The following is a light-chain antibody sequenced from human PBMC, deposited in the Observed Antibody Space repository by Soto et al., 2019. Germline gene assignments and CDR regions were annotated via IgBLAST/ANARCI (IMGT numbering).Light chain of an antibody. CDR1: QSVSGN. V-gene: IGKV3-15*01. J-gene: IGKJ4*01. CDR3: QQRRVWPLT. CDR2: AAS. Sequence: EIVMTQSPATLSVSPGERATLSCRASQSVSGNLAWYQQKPGQAPRLLIYAASTRATGIPARFSGSGSGTEFTLTISSLQSEDFAVYYCQQRRVWPLTFGGGTKVEIK.